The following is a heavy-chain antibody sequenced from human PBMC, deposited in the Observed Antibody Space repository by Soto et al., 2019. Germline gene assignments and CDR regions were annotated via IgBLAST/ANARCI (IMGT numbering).Heavy chain of an antibody. CDR2: ISYDASNK. J-gene: IGHJ6*02. D-gene: IGHD5-12*01. CDR1: GFTFSTYP. Sequence: GGSLRLSCAASGFTFSTYPMHWVRLAPGKGLEWVAAISYDASNKYYADSVKGRFTISRDNSKNALYLQMNSLRVEETAVFYCARGGDGLNRYYYYGMDVWGQGTTVTVSS. V-gene: IGHV3-30-3*01. CDR3: ARGGDGLNRYYYYGMDV.